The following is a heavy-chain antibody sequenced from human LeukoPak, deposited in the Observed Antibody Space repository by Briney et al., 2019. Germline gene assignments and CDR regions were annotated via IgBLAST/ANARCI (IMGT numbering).Heavy chain of an antibody. CDR1: GFTFDDYA. CDR3: AKSAGSHYGDYSFDY. V-gene: IGHV3-43D*03. D-gene: IGHD4-17*01. J-gene: IGHJ4*02. CDR2: ISWDGGST. Sequence: PGGSLRLSCAASGFTFDDYAMHWVRQAPGKGLEWVSLISWDGGSTYYADSVKGRFTISRDNSKNSLYLQMNSLRAEDTALYYCAKSAGSHYGDYSFDYWGQGTLVTVSS.